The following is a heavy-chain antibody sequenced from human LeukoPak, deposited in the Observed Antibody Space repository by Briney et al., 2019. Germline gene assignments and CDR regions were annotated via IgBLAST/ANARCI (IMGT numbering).Heavy chain of an antibody. V-gene: IGHV3-30*02. CDR3: AKDRRIAVAGGFH. CDR2: IRYDGSNK. Sequence: GGSLRLSCAASGFTFSSYGMHWVRQAPGKGLEWVAFIRYDGSNKYYADSVRGRFTISRDNSKNTLYLQMNSLRAEDTAVYYCAKDRRIAVAGGFHWGQGTLVTVSS. D-gene: IGHD6-19*01. J-gene: IGHJ4*02. CDR1: GFTFSSYG.